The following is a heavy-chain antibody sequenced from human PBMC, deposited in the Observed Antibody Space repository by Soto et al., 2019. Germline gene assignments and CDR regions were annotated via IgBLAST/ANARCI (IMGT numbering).Heavy chain of an antibody. J-gene: IGHJ5*01. Sequence: QVQLVQSGAEVKKPGASVKVSCKSSGGTFTNYYVHWVRQAPGQGLEWMGWINPNNGATKSAQRFQGRVSMTRDTSISTAYLDLSGLISDDTALYYCATVMGGGYDSWGQGTLVAVPS. CDR3: ATVMGGGYDS. CDR1: GGTFTNYY. D-gene: IGHD1-26*01. V-gene: IGHV1-2*02. CDR2: INPNNGAT.